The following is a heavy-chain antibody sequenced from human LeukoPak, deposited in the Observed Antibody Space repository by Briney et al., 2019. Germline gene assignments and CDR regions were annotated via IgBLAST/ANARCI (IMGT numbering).Heavy chain of an antibody. J-gene: IGHJ4*02. V-gene: IGHV4-39*07. CDR1: GGSISSSSYY. D-gene: IGHD6-19*01. CDR3: ARDQLRVGSGWLRHPYFDY. Sequence: SETLSLTCTVSGGSISSSSYYWGWIRQPPGKGLEWIGSIYYSGSTYYNPSLKSRVTISVDTSKNQFSLKLSSVTAADTAVYYCARDQLRVGSGWLRHPYFDYWGQGTLVTVSS. CDR2: IYYSGST.